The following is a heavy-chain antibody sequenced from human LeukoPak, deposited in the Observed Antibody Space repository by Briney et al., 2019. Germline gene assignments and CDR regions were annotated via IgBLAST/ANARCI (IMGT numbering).Heavy chain of an antibody. V-gene: IGHV4-59*01. D-gene: IGHD3-16*01. CDR2: ISYDGTT. CDR3: ARVPAGPGRLMMKWFDP. Sequence: PSETLSLTCSVSGGLISDSYWTWIRQSPGRGLDLIGYISYDGTTNFNPSLKTRVTMSLDTSKKQVSLTLTSVTAADSAMYFCARVPAGPGRLMMKWFDPWGQGTLVTVSS. CDR1: GGLISDSY. J-gene: IGHJ5*02.